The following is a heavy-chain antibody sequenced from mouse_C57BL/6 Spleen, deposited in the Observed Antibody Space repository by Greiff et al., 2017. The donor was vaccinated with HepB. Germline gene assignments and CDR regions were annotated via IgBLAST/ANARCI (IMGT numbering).Heavy chain of an antibody. V-gene: IGHV1-54*01. Sequence: QVQLQQSGAELVRPGPSVKVSCKASGYAFTNYLIEWVKQRPGQGLEWIGVINPGSGGTNYNEKFKGKATLTADKSSSTAYMQLSSLTSEDSAVYFCAKGYYSNYGLDYWGQGTTLTVSS. CDR3: AKGYYSNYGLDY. J-gene: IGHJ2*01. D-gene: IGHD2-5*01. CDR1: GYAFTNYL. CDR2: INPGSGGT.